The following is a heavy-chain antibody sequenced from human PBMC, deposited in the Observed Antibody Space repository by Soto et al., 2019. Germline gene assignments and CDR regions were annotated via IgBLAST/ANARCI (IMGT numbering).Heavy chain of an antibody. J-gene: IGHJ4*02. CDR3: ARTYYYDSSGYDY. Sequence: SETLSLTCTVSGGSVSSGSYYWSWIRQLPGKGLEWIGYVYYSGSTNYNPSLKSRVTISVDTSKNQFSLKLSSVTAADTAVYYCARTYYYDSSGYDYWGQGTLVTVSS. CDR2: VYYSGST. CDR1: GGSVSSGSYY. D-gene: IGHD3-22*01. V-gene: IGHV4-61*01.